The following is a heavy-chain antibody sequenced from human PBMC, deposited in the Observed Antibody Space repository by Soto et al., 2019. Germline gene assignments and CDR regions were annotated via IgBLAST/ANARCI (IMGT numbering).Heavy chain of an antibody. J-gene: IGHJ4*02. CDR3: ARGGGSPYHDHEFDY. V-gene: IGHV4-59*11. CDR2: IYYRGTT. D-gene: IGHD2-2*01. CDR1: GVSTSNHY. Sequence: QFQLQESGPGLIKPSETLSLTCSVSGVSTSNHYWTWIRKPPGQGPEWIGCIYYRGTTNYNASFNSRVTISVDTSKNQFSLKLTSVTTADTAVYYCARGGGSPYHDHEFDYWGQGILVTVSS.